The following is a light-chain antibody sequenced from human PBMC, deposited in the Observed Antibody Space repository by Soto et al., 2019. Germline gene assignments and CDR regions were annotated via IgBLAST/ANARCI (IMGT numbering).Light chain of an antibody. Sequence: EIVLTQSPCTLPLSPGERATLSCWASQSVGSSYLAWYQQKPGQAPRLLIYGASSRATGIPDRFSGSGSGTDFTLTISRREPEDFAVYYCQQRSNGSPLTFGGGTKVDI. V-gene: IGKV3D-20*02. CDR1: QSVGSSY. CDR3: QQRSNGSPLT. CDR2: GAS. J-gene: IGKJ4*01.